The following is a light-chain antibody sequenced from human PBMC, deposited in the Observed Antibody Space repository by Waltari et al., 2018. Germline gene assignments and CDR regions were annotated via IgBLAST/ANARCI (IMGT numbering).Light chain of an antibody. CDR3: QNHERLPAA. V-gene: IGKV3-20*01. Sequence: VLTQSPGTLSLSPGETATLSCRVSQSISKYLVWYQQRPGHAPRLLIYAASTRATGVPDRFSGSGYGTDFTLTISRLEPEDFAVYYCQNHERLPAAFGQGTKVEIK. CDR2: AAS. J-gene: IGKJ1*01. CDR1: QSISKY.